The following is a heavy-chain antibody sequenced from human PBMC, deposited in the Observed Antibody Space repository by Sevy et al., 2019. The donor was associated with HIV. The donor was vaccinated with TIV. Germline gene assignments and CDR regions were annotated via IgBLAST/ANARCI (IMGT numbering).Heavy chain of an antibody. D-gene: IGHD2-21*02. Sequence: SETLSLTCTVSGGSISSGDYYWSWIRQPPGKGLEWIGYIYYSGSTHYNPSLKSRVTISVDTSKNQFSLKLSSVTAADTAVYYCAREFRNCGGDCYSGYYYYYGMDVWGQGTTVTVSS. V-gene: IGHV4-30-4*01. J-gene: IGHJ6*02. CDR3: AREFRNCGGDCYSGYYYYYGMDV. CDR1: GGSISSGDYY. CDR2: IYYSGST.